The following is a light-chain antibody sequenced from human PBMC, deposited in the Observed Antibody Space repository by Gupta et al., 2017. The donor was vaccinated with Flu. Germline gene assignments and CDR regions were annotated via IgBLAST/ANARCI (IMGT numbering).Light chain of an antibody. J-gene: IGLJ2*01. Sequence: GKTARITGGENGMGSKNVPGDQEKPGQAPGLGMYEDRGRPAGIPERFSGSNSGNTASLIISRVEAGDEADYYGQGGDNSDHPVFGGGTKLTVL. CDR1: GMGSKN. CDR3: QGGDNSDHPV. CDR2: EDR. V-gene: IGLV3-21*01.